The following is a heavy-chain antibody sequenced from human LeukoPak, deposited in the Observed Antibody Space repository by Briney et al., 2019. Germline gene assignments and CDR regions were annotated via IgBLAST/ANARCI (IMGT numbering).Heavy chain of an antibody. Sequence: GGSLRLSCAASGFIFRNYAMSWVRQAPGKGLEWVSAITGSGDTTYYADSVKGRFTISRDNSKNTLYVEMNTLRAEDTTVYYCAKWGDYDILTGYYVSDFWGQGTLVTVSS. CDR2: ITGSGDTT. CDR1: GFIFRNYA. CDR3: AKWGDYDILTGYYVSDF. D-gene: IGHD3-9*01. J-gene: IGHJ4*02. V-gene: IGHV3-23*01.